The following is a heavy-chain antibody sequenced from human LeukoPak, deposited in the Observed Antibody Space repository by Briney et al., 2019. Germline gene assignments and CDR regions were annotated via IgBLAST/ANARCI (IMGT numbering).Heavy chain of an antibody. V-gene: IGHV2-5*01. Sequence: SGPTLVKPTRTLTLTCTFSGFSLSTVGVGVGWIRQSPGKALEWLALIYWNNDNRYSPSLKNRLTITKDTSKNQVVLTMTMMSPVDTATYYCAHYGDYRFLYYFDYWGQGTLVTVSS. J-gene: IGHJ4*02. CDR1: GFSLSTVGVG. CDR3: AHYGDYRFLYYFDY. D-gene: IGHD4-17*01. CDR2: IYWNNDN.